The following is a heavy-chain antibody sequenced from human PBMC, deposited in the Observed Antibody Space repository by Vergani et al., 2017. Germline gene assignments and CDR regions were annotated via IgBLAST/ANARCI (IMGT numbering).Heavy chain of an antibody. Sequence: QLHLQESGPGLVKPSETLSLTCTVSGGSITSSSYYWGWIRQPPGKGLEWIGNIYHSGGAYYNPSLKGRVTISVDTSKNQFSLEVTSVTAPDTAVYYCASGWDFGDSRWGQGTLVTVSS. V-gene: IGHV4-39*01. J-gene: IGHJ4*02. D-gene: IGHD4-17*01. CDR2: IYHSGGA. CDR3: ASGWDFGDSR. CDR1: GGSITSSSYY.